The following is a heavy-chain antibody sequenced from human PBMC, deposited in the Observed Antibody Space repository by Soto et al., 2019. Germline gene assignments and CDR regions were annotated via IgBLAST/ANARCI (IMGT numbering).Heavy chain of an antibody. CDR2: ISHDGSNK. CDR3: AKGGCSSTSCPIDY. J-gene: IGHJ4*02. Sequence: VGSLRLSCAASGFTFSSYGMHWVRQAPGKGLEWVAVISHDGSNKLSADSVRGRFTISRGNSKNTLSLQMNTLRAEDTAVYYCAKGGCSSTSCPIDYWGQGTLVTVS. D-gene: IGHD2-2*01. CDR1: GFTFSSYG. V-gene: IGHV3-30*18.